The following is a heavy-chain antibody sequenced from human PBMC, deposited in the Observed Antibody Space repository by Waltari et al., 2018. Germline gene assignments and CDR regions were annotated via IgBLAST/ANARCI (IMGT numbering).Heavy chain of an antibody. CDR3: VKDIGGSDS. Sequence: EVHLVDSGGAVVQPGGSLRLSCAASGFIFDDFTMHWVRQPPGKGLEWVSLISWDGDLTYYGDSVKGRFTISRDNSKDSLYLQMNSLRSEDTALYYCVKDIGGSDSWGQGTPVTVSS. V-gene: IGHV3-43*01. J-gene: IGHJ4*02. CDR1: GFIFDDFT. CDR2: ISWDGDLT.